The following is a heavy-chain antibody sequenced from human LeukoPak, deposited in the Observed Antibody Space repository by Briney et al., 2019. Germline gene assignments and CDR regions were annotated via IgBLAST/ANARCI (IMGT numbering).Heavy chain of an antibody. CDR2: INHSGST. D-gene: IGHD1-26*01. CDR3: ASRSGSVPGSYYMDV. Sequence: SETLSLTCAVYGGSFSDYYWSWIRQPPGKGLEWIGEINHSGSTNYNSSLKSRVTISVDTSKNQFSLKLSSVTAADTAVYYCASRSGSVPGSYYMDVWGKGTTVTISS. CDR1: GGSFSDYY. J-gene: IGHJ6*03. V-gene: IGHV4-34*01.